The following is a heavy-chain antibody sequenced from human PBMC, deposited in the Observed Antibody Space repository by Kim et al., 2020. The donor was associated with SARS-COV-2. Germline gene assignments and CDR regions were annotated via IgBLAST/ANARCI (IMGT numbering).Heavy chain of an antibody. CDR2: IDPSDSYT. V-gene: IGHV5-10-1*01. D-gene: IGHD3-22*01. CDR3: ARRPNYYDSSGYPPTTYGMDV. Sequence: GESLKMSCKGSGYSFTSYWISWVRQMPGKGLEWMGRIDPSDSYTNYSPSFQGHVTISADKSISTAYLQWSSLKASDTAMYYCARRPNYYDSSGYPPTTYGMDVWGQGTTVTVSS. CDR1: GYSFTSYW. J-gene: IGHJ6*02.